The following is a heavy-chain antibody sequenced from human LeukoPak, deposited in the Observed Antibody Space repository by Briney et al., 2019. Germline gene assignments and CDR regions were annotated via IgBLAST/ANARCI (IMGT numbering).Heavy chain of an antibody. CDR1: GGSISRYY. CDR2: IYTSGST. CDR3: ARGTQRGLVGATSKSIDS. Sequence: PSETLSLTCTVSGGSISRYYWSWIRQPAGKGLEWIGHIYTSGSTNYNPSLKSRVTMSVDTSKNQFSLKLSSVTAADTAVYYCARGTQRGLVGATSKSIDSWGQGALVAVSS. D-gene: IGHD1-26*01. J-gene: IGHJ4*02. V-gene: IGHV4-4*07.